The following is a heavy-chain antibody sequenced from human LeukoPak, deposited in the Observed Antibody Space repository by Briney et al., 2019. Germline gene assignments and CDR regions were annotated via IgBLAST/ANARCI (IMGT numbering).Heavy chain of an antibody. V-gene: IGHV3-48*03. CDR1: GFTFSNYE. D-gene: IGHD4-17*01. CDR2: ISSSGRNI. J-gene: IGHJ4*02. CDR3: ARNRGDPSYFDY. Sequence: PGGSLRLSCAASGFTFSNYEFNWVRQAPGKGLEWVSYISSSGRNIYYADSVKGRFTISRNNPKNSLYLQMNSLRAEDTAVYYCARNRGDPSYFDYWGQGTLVTVSS.